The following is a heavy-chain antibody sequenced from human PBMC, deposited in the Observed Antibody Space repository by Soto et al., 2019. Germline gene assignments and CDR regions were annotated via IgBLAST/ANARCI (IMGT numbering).Heavy chain of an antibody. Sequence: ASVKVSCKASGYTFTGCYIHWVRQAPGQGLEWMGWINPNSGGTNYAQKFQGRVTMTRDTSISTAYMELSRLRSDDTAVYYCARPTSSSSDIGDWFDPWGQGTLVTVSS. CDR3: ARPTSSSSDIGDWFDP. CDR2: INPNSGGT. V-gene: IGHV1-2*02. J-gene: IGHJ5*02. D-gene: IGHD6-6*01. CDR1: GYTFTGCY.